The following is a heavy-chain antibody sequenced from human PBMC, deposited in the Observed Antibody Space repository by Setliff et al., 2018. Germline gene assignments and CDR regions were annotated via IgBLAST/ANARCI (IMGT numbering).Heavy chain of an antibody. D-gene: IGHD1-1*01. J-gene: IGHJ4*02. CDR3: TKDSNGEFADY. Sequence: GGSLRLSCAASGFTFSNAWMNWVRQAPGKGLEWVGRIKRKTDGLTTDYAAPVKGRFTISRDDSKNTLYLQMNSLKTEDTAVYYCTKDSNGEFADYWGQGTLVTVSS. CDR2: IKRKTDGLTT. CDR1: GFTFSNAW. V-gene: IGHV3-15*07.